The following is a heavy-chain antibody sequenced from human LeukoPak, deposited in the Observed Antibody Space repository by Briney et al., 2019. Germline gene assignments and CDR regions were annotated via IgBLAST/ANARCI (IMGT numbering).Heavy chain of an antibody. CDR3: ARDGEGYSGYDSGWFDP. Sequence: PGGSLRLSCAASGFTLSTYSMHWVRQAPGKGLGWVANILYDGSHEFYADSVKGRFTISRDNSKNTLYLQMNSLRAEDTAVYYCARDGEGYSGYDSGWFDPWGQGTLVTVSS. V-gene: IGHV3-30*04. CDR2: ILYDGSHE. J-gene: IGHJ5*02. CDR1: GFTLSTYS. D-gene: IGHD5-12*01.